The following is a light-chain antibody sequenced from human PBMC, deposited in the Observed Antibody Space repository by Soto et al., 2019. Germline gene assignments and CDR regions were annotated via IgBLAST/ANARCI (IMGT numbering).Light chain of an antibody. Sequence: QLTQSPSSLSASVGERVTIPCRASQGISTYLAWYQQKPGKPPKLLIYDASTLESGVPSRFSGRGSRTYFPPTISILQPEDFATYCCQQFQAYPLTFGGGTRVDIK. V-gene: IGKV1-13*02. CDR3: QQFQAYPLT. CDR2: DAS. J-gene: IGKJ4*01. CDR1: QGISTY.